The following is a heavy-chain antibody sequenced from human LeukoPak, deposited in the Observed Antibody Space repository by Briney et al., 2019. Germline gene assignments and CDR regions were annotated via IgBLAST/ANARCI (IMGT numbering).Heavy chain of an antibody. CDR2: IYYSGST. Sequence: PSETLSLTCTVSGGSISSSSYYWGWIRQPPGKGLEWIGSIYYSGSTYYNPSLKSRVTISVDTSKSQFSLKLSSVTAADTAAYYCARGLRYFDRRGAFDIWGQGTMVTVSS. V-gene: IGHV4-39*07. CDR1: GGSISSSSYY. D-gene: IGHD3-9*01. CDR3: ARGLRYFDRRGAFDI. J-gene: IGHJ3*02.